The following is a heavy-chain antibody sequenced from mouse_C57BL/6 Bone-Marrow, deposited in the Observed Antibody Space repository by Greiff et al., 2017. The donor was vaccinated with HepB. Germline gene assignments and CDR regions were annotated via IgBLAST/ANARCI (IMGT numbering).Heavy chain of an antibody. J-gene: IGHJ4*01. CDR3: TRGYGSSGYYYAMDY. V-gene: IGHV6-6*01. CDR2: IRNKANNHAT. Sequence: EVQLKESGGGLVQPGGSMKLSCAASGFTFSDAWMDWVRQSPEKGLEWVAEIRNKANNHATYYAESVKGRFTISRDDSKSSVYLQMNSLRAEDTGIYYCTRGYGSSGYYYAMDYWGQGTSVTVSS. CDR1: GFTFSDAW. D-gene: IGHD1-1*01.